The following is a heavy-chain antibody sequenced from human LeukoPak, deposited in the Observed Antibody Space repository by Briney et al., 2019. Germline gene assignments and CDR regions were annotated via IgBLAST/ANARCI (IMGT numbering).Heavy chain of an antibody. CDR1: GYSFTSYW. D-gene: IGHD2-15*01. V-gene: IGHV5-51*01. Sequence: GESLKISCKGSGYSFTSYWIGWVRQMPGKGLEWMGIIYPGDPNTRYSPSFQGQVTISADKSISTAYLQWSSLKASDTAVYYCARHACRGGNCYSVDYWGQGTLVTVSS. CDR3: ARHACRGGNCYSVDY. J-gene: IGHJ4*02. CDR2: IYPGDPNT.